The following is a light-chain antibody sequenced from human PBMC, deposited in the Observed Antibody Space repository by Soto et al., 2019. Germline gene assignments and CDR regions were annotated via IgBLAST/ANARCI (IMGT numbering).Light chain of an antibody. CDR1: SSDVGVYNY. V-gene: IGLV2-11*01. Sequence: QSALTQPRSVSGSPGQSVTISCTGTSSDVGVYNYVSWYQQYPGKAPKIMIYDVSKRPSGVPDRFSGSKSDNTASLTISGLQAEDEADYYCCSYAGSKNYYLFGPGTKVTVL. J-gene: IGLJ1*01. CDR2: DVS. CDR3: CSYAGSKNYYL.